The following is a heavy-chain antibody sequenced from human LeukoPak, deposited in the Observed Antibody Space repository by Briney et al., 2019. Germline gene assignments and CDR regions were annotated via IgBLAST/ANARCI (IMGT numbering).Heavy chain of an antibody. V-gene: IGHV4-34*01. Sequence: SETLSLTCAVYGGSFSGYYWSWIRQPPGKGLEWIGEINHSGSTNYNPSLKCRVTISVDTSKNQFSLKLSSVTAADTAVYYCARGPTITMIVVVNTYGMDVWGQGTTVTVSS. CDR1: GGSFSGYY. D-gene: IGHD3-22*01. CDR2: INHSGST. CDR3: ARGPTITMIVVVNTYGMDV. J-gene: IGHJ6*02.